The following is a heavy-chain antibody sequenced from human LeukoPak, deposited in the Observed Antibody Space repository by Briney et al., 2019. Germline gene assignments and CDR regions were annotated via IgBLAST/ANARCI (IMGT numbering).Heavy chain of an antibody. CDR2: VYSSGTT. V-gene: IGHV4-38-2*02. D-gene: IGHD1-1*01. J-gene: IGHJ4*02. CDR3: SRESAGTTISH. CDR1: GYSISSGYY. Sequence: SETLSLTCTVSGYSISSGYYWGWIRQPPGKGLEWIGSVYSSGTTYYNPSLKSRVTISADTSKNQFSLKLNSVTAADTAVYYCSRESAGTTISHWGQGTLVTVSS.